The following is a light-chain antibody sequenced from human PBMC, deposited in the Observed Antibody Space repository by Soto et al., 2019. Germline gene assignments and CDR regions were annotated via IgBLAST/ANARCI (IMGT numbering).Light chain of an antibody. V-gene: IGKV3-15*01. CDR3: QQSHGVPHT. CDR1: QSVSSN. Sequence: EIVMTQSPATLSVSPGERATLSCRASQSVSSNLAWYQQKPGQAPRLLIYGASTRATGIPARFSGSGSGTEFTLTISSLQSEDFATYYCQQSHGVPHTFGQGTKLEIQ. J-gene: IGKJ2*01. CDR2: GAS.